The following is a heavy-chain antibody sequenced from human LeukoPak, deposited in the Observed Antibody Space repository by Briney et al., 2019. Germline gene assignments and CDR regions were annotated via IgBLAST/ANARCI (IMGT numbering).Heavy chain of an antibody. D-gene: IGHD2-15*01. V-gene: IGHV3-30*04. J-gene: IGHJ4*02. CDR3: ARELRYCSGGSCYEYSGDVDY. CDR1: GFTFSSYA. CDR2: ISYDGSNK. Sequence: GRSLRLSCAASGFTFSSYAMHWVRQAPGKGLEWVAVISYDGSNKYYADSVKGRFTIPRDNSKNTLYLQMNSLRAEDTAVYYCARELRYCSGGSCYEYSGDVDYWGQGTLVTVSS.